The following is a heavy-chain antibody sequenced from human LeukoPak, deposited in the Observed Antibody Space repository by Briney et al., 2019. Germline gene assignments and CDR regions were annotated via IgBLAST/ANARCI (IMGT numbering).Heavy chain of an antibody. Sequence: PPGGSLRLSCAASGFTFSSYAMSWVRQAPGKGLEWVSAISGSGGSTYYADSVKGRFTISRDNSKNTLYLQMNSLRAEDTAVYYCAKWDAAAGTLRDAFDIWGQGTMVTVSS. CDR2: ISGSGGST. V-gene: IGHV3-23*01. CDR3: AKWDAAAGTLRDAFDI. J-gene: IGHJ3*02. CDR1: GFTFSSYA. D-gene: IGHD6-13*01.